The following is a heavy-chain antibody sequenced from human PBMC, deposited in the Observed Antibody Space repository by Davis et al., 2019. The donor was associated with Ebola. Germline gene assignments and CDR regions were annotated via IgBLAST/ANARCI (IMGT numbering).Heavy chain of an antibody. Sequence: GESLKISCAASGFTFSSYAMRWVRQAPGKGLEWVSAISGSGGSTYYADSVKGRFTISRDNSKNTLYLQMNSLRAEDTAVSYCAKAEGGGVTTSVFYFDYWGQGTLVTVSS. CDR1: GFTFSSYA. CDR3: AKAEGGGVTTSVFYFDY. CDR2: ISGSGGST. V-gene: IGHV3-23*01. J-gene: IGHJ4*02. D-gene: IGHD4-17*01.